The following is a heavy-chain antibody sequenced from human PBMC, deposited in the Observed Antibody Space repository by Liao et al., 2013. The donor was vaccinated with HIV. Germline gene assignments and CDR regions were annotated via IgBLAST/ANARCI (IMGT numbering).Heavy chain of an antibody. CDR3: ARAVSSDNYHDAFDI. J-gene: IGHJ3*02. CDR1: GGSISSGSYY. V-gene: IGHV4-61*02. CDR2: IYPSGST. Sequence: QVQLQESGPGLVKPSQTLSLTCTVSGGSISSGSYYWTWIRQPAGKGLEWIGRIYPSGSTNYNPSLKSRVSISVDGSKNQVFLRLSSVTAADTAIYYCARAVSSDNYHDAFDIWGQGTMVTVSS. D-gene: IGHD3-22*01.